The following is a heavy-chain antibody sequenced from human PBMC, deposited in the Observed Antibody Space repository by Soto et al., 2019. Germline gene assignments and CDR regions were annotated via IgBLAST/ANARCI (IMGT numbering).Heavy chain of an antibody. CDR2: ISSTGGTM. CDR1: GFTFSSYS. V-gene: IGHV3-48*01. CDR3: ARVLSYYGFHYMDV. Sequence: GGSLRLSCAASGFTFSSYSINWVRQAPGKGLEWLSYISSTGGTMWYADSVKGRFTISRDNAKSSLYLQMNSLRAEDTAVYYCARVLSYYGFHYMDVWGKGTTVTVSS. J-gene: IGHJ6*03. D-gene: IGHD3-10*01.